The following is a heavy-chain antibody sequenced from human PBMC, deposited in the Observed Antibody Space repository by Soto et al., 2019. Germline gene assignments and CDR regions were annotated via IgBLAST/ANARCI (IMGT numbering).Heavy chain of an antibody. CDR2: IYYSGST. CDR1: GGSISSGGYY. Sequence: TSETLSLTCTVSGGSISSGGYYWSWIRQHPGKGLEWIGYIYYSGSTHYNPSLKSRVTISVDTSKNRFALKLSPVTAADTAVYYCARERSCSGGSCYGFDYWGQGTLVTVSS. V-gene: IGHV4-31*03. D-gene: IGHD2-15*01. J-gene: IGHJ4*02. CDR3: ARERSCSGGSCYGFDY.